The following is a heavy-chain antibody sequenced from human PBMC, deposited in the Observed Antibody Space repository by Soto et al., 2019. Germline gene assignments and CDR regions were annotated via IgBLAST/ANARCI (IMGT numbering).Heavy chain of an antibody. CDR1: GFTFSSYA. CDR3: AKPNYYDSSGYYWGAFDI. Sequence: EVQLLESGGGLVQPGGSLRLSCAASGFTFSSYAMSWVRQAPGKGLEWVSAISGSGGSTYYADSVKGRFTISRDNSKNTLYLQMNSLRAEDTAVYYCAKPNYYDSSGYYWGAFDIWGQGTMLTVSS. J-gene: IGHJ3*02. D-gene: IGHD3-22*01. V-gene: IGHV3-23*01. CDR2: ISGSGGST.